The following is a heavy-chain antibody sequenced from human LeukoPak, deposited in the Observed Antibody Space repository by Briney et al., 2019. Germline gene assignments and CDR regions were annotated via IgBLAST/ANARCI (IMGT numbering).Heavy chain of an antibody. Sequence: PGRSLRLSCAASGFTFSRYTMFWVRPAAGMGREWVAYTSSSGTASDYVDSVKGRSTISRDNATNSLYLQMNSLRAEDTAVYYCARVADGLSPTPFAYWGQGTRVTVSS. CDR3: ARVADGLSPTPFAY. CDR2: TSSSGTAS. J-gene: IGHJ4*02. V-gene: IGHV3-48*01. CDR1: GFTFSRYT. D-gene: IGHD2-15*01.